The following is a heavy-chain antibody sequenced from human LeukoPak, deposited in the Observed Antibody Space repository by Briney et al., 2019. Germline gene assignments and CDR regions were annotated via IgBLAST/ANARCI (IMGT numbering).Heavy chain of an antibody. CDR2: ISGYNANT. CDR1: GYTFTNYG. D-gene: IGHD3-22*01. CDR3: VRESTVRYHYDRSGYYRGAVDY. V-gene: IGHV1-18*01. J-gene: IGHJ4*02. Sequence: ASVKVSCKASGYTFTNYGINWVRQAPGQGLEWMGWISGYNANTNYVQKLQGRVTMTTDTSTSTAYMELRSLRSDDTAVYYCVRESTVRYHYDRSGYYRGAVDYWGQGTLVTVSS.